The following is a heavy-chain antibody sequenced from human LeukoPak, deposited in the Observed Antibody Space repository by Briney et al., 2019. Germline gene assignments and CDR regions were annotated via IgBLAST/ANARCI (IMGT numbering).Heavy chain of an antibody. D-gene: IGHD1-26*01. CDR2: IIPILGIA. CDR1: GGTFSSYA. J-gene: IGHJ4*02. V-gene: IGHV1-69*04. CDR3: ARDRYSGSYFGDYLDY. Sequence: ASVKVSCKASGGTFSSYAISWVRQAPGQGLEWMGRIIPILGIANYAQKFQGRVTITADKSTSTAYMELSSLRSEDTAVYYCARDRYSGSYFGDYLDYWGQGTLVTVSS.